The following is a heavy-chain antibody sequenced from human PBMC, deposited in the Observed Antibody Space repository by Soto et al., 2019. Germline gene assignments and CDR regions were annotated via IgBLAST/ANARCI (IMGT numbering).Heavy chain of an antibody. Sequence: EVQLVESGGGLVKPGGSLRLSCAASGFSFSTYTLNWVRQAPGKGLERVSSISSRGTSKYYAESVRGRFTISRDNAKNSLYLQMNSLRAEDTAVYYCARDLKGEEDQLTPIYFDYWGQGSLVTVSS. CDR3: ARDLKGEEDQLTPIYFDY. D-gene: IGHD1-1*01. CDR1: GFSFSTYT. V-gene: IGHV3-21*01. J-gene: IGHJ4*02. CDR2: ISSRGTSK.